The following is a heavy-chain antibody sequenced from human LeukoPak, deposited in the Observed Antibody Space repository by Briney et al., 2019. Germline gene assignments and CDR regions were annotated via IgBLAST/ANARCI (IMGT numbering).Heavy chain of an antibody. V-gene: IGHV1-69*04. CDR2: IIPILGIA. CDR1: GGTNSSYA. D-gene: IGHD3-22*01. CDR3: ATIYDSSGYPDY. J-gene: IGHJ4*02. Sequence: GSSVKVSCKASGGTNSSYAISLVRQAPGQGLEWMGRIIPILGIANYAQKFQGRVTITADKSTSTAYMELSSLRSEDTAVYCCATIYDSSGYPDYWGQGTLVTVSS.